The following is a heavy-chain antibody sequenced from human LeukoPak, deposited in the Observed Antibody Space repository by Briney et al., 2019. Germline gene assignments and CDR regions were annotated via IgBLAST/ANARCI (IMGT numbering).Heavy chain of an antibody. Sequence: ASVKVSCKASGYTFTGYYMHWVRQAPGQGLEWMGWINPNSGGTNYAQKFQGRVTITADESTSTAYMELSSLRSEDTAVYYCATAPRMTTVTTGWFDPWGQGTLVTVSS. V-gene: IGHV1-2*02. D-gene: IGHD4-17*01. CDR1: GYTFTGYY. CDR3: ATAPRMTTVTTGWFDP. CDR2: INPNSGGT. J-gene: IGHJ5*02.